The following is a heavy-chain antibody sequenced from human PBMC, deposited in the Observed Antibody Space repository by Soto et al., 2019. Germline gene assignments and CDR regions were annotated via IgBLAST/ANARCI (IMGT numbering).Heavy chain of an antibody. CDR2: IIPVFGTP. J-gene: IGHJ6*02. CDR3: ARGDATKIVVTTYYGLDV. D-gene: IGHD3-22*01. Sequence: QVQVVQSGAEVKKPGSSVKVSCKASGGGFNNYGISWVRQAPGQGLEWMGGIIPVFGTPHYAQKFQDRVTITADESTSTVYMEVSSLPSEDTAVYYCARGDATKIVVTTYYGLDVWGQGPMVTVSS. V-gene: IGHV1-69*12. CDR1: GGGFNNYG.